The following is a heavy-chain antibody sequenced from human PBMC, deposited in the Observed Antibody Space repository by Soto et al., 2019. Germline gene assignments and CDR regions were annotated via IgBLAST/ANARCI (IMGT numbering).Heavy chain of an antibody. J-gene: IGHJ6*02. CDR3: ARERWQWLSRWMDG. CDR1: GFTFSDYY. V-gene: IGHV3-11*01. CDR2: ISSSGSTI. Sequence: GGSLRLSCAASGFTFSDYYMSWIRQAPGKGLEWVSYISSSGSTIYYADSVKGRFTISRDNAKNSLYLQMNSLRAEDTAVYYCARERWQWLSRWMDGWGQGTTVTVSS. D-gene: IGHD6-19*01.